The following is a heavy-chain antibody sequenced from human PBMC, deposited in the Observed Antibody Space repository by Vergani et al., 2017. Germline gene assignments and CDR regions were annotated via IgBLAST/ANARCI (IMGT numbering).Heavy chain of an antibody. CDR3: ARSYRVAARAWFDP. CDR2: IYTSGRT. CDR1: GGPISSYY. Sequence: QVQLQESGPGLVKPSETLSLTCTVSGGPISSYYWSWILQPAGKGLEWIGRIYTSGRTNYNPSLKSRVTMSVDTSKNQFSLKLSSVTAADTAVYYCARSYRVAARAWFDPWGQGTLVTVSS. J-gene: IGHJ5*02. D-gene: IGHD6-6*01. V-gene: IGHV4-4*07.